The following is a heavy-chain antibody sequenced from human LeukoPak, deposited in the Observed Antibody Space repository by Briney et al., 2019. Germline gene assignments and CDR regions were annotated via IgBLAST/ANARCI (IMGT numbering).Heavy chain of an antibody. CDR1: GYTFTSYA. V-gene: IGHV7-4-1*02. CDR2: INTNTGNP. J-gene: IGHJ6*03. Sequence: ASVKVSCKASGYTFTSYAMNWVRQAPGQGLEWMGWINTNTGNPTYAQGFTGRFVFSLDTSVSTAYLQISSLKAEDTAVYYCARTSSVSWKPYYYYYMDVWGKGTTVTVSS. D-gene: IGHD1-1*01. CDR3: ARTSSVSWKPYYYYYMDV.